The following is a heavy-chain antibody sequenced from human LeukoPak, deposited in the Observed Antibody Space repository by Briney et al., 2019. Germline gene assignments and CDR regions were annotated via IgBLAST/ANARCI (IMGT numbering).Heavy chain of an antibody. CDR1: GYTFTSYF. CDR3: ARDGIAAQNWFDP. CDR2: INPSGGST. V-gene: IGHV1-46*01. J-gene: IGHJ5*02. Sequence: GASVQVSCKASGYTFTSYFMHWVRQAPGQGLEWMGIINPSGGSTSYAQKFQGRVTMTRDMSTSTVYMELSSLRSEDTAVYYCARDGIAAQNWFDPWGQGTLVTVSS. D-gene: IGHD6-6*01.